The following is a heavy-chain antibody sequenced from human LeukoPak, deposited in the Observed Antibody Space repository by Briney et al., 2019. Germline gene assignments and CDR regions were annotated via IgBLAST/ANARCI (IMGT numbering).Heavy chain of an antibody. J-gene: IGHJ4*02. V-gene: IGHV3-21*04. D-gene: IGHD7-27*01. CDR1: GFTFSSYS. CDR3: ATDYWGSFDY. CDR2: ISSSSSYI. Sequence: GGSLRLSCAASGFTFSSYSMNWVRQAPGKGLEWVSSISSSSSYIYYADSVKGRFTISRDNSKNMLYLQVNSLRAEDTAVYYRATDYWGSFDYWGQGTLVTVSS.